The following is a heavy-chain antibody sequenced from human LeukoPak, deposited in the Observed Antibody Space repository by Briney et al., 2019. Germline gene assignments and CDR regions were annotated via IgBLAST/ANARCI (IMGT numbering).Heavy chain of an antibody. CDR1: GFTFTNYW. Sequence: GGSLRLSCAASGFTFTNYWMSWVRQAPGKGLELVANVKQDRSEKYYVDSVKGRFTISRDNAKNSLYLQMNSLRAEDTAVYYCARLREIPVFGVVTKSTSYFDYWGQGTLVTVSS. D-gene: IGHD3-3*01. J-gene: IGHJ4*02. CDR3: ARLREIPVFGVVTKSTSYFDY. V-gene: IGHV3-7*01. CDR2: VKQDRSEK.